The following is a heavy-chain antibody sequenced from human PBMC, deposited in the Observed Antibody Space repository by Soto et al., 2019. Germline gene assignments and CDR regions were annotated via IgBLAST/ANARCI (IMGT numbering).Heavy chain of an antibody. V-gene: IGHV4-31*03. CDR1: GGSISSGGYY. Sequence: QVQLQESGPGLVKPSQTLSLTCTVSGGSISSGGYYWSWIRQHPGKGLEWIGYIYYSGSTYYNPSRKSRVTISVDTSKNQFSLKLNSVTAADTAVYYCARSSTSATYFDYWGQGTLVTVSS. D-gene: IGHD2-2*01. CDR2: IYYSGST. CDR3: ARSSTSATYFDY. J-gene: IGHJ4*02.